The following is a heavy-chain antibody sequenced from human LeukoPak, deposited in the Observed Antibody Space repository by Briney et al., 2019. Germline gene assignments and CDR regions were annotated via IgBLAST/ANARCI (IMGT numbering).Heavy chain of an antibody. D-gene: IGHD3-9*01. J-gene: IGHJ4*02. CDR2: IYYSGST. Sequence: SETLSLTCTVSGGSISSYYWSWIRQPPGKGLEWIGYIYYSGSTNYNPSLKSRVTISVDTSKNQFSLKLSSVTAADTAVYYCARGNYDILTGFDYWGQGTLVTVPS. V-gene: IGHV4-59*01. CDR3: ARGNYDILTGFDY. CDR1: GGSISSYY.